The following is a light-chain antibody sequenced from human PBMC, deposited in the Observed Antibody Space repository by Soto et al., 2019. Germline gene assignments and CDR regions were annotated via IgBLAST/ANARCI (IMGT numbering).Light chain of an antibody. J-gene: IGKJ4*01. CDR2: AAS. CDR3: QKYNSAPLT. V-gene: IGKV1-27*01. Sequence: DIQMTQSPSSLSVSVGDRVTIICRASLPISNYLALYQQKPGKIPNLLIYAASALQAGVPSRFSGSGSGTDLTLTISSLQPEDVAAYYCQKYNSAPLTFGGGTKVDTK. CDR1: LPISNY.